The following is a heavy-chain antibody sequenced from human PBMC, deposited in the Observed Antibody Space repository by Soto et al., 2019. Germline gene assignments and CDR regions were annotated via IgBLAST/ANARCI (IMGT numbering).Heavy chain of an antibody. Sequence: GESLKISCKASRYSFTNYWIGWVRQMPGKGLEWMGIIYPGDSDTRYSPSFQGQVPISADKSISTAYLQWSSLKDSDTAVYYCARRACSSASCDGLMTAVSTEAFDIWGQGTVVIVSS. CDR1: RYSFTNYW. CDR2: IYPGDSDT. J-gene: IGHJ3*02. V-gene: IGHV5-51*01. CDR3: ARRACSSASCDGLMTAVSTEAFDI. D-gene: IGHD2-2*01.